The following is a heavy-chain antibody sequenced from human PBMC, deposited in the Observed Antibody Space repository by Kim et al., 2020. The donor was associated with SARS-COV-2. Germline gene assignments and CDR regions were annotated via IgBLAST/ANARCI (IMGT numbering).Heavy chain of an antibody. J-gene: IGHJ4*02. Sequence: SETLSLTCAVYGGSFSGYYWSWIRQPPGKGLEWIGEINHSGSTNYNPSLKSRVTISVDTSKNQFSLKLSSVTAADTAVYYCAREDCSSTSCYNDYWGQGTLVTVSS. CDR3: AREDCSSTSCYNDY. V-gene: IGHV4-34*01. CDR2: INHSGST. CDR1: GGSFSGYY. D-gene: IGHD2-2*02.